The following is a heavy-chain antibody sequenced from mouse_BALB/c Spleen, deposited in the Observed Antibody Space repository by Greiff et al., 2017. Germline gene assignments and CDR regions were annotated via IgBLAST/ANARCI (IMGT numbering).Heavy chain of an antibody. D-gene: IGHD4-1*01. CDR3: ARVGTGFDY. Sequence: VQLKESGPGLVKPSQSLSLTCTVTGYSITSDYAWNWIRQFPGNKLEWMGYISYSGSTSYNPSLKSRISITRDTSKNQFFLQLNSVTTEDTATYYCARVGTGFDYWGQGTTLTVSS. CDR1: GYSITSDYA. CDR2: ISYSGST. J-gene: IGHJ2*01. V-gene: IGHV3-2*02.